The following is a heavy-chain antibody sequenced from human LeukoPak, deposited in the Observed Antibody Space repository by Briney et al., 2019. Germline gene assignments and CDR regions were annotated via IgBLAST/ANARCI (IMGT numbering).Heavy chain of an antibody. Sequence: SQTLSLTCAISGDSVSSNSAAWNWIRQSLSRGLEWLGRTYYRSKWYNDYAVSVKSRITINPDTSKNQFSLQLNSVTAADTAVYYCARTYDSPGYYSPDYYYMDVWGKGTTVTISS. V-gene: IGHV6-1*01. J-gene: IGHJ6*03. CDR3: ARTYDSPGYYSPDYYYMDV. CDR1: GDSVSSNSAA. CDR2: TYYRSKWYN. D-gene: IGHD3-22*01.